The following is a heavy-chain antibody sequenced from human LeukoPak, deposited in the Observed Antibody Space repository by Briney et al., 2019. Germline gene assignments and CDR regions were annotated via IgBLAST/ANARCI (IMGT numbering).Heavy chain of an antibody. CDR1: GDSVSSNSAA. V-gene: IGHV6-1*01. J-gene: IGHJ4*02. Sequence: SQTLSLTCAISGDSVSSNSAAWDWIRPSPSRGLEWLGRTYYRSKWYNDYAVSVRSRITVKADTSKNRFSLHLNYVTPEDTALYYCARGWGYCSGGSCHVFDSWGQGTQVLVSS. D-gene: IGHD2-15*01. CDR2: TYYRSKWYN. CDR3: ARGWGYCSGGSCHVFDS.